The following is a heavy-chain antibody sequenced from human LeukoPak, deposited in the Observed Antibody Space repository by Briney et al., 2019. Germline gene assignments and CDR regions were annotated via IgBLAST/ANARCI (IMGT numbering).Heavy chain of an antibody. CDR2: IYYSGST. CDR1: VGSISSYE. J-gene: IGHJ5*02. CDR3: ARGEAYYYGSGSYSRRVDNWFDP. Sequence: SDTLSLTYTFKVGSISSYEWMWIPQPPGKGLEWIGYIYYSGSTNYNPSLKSRVTISVDTSKNQFSLKLSSVTAADTAVYYCARGEAYYYGSGSYSRRVDNWFDPWGQGTLVTVCS. V-gene: IGHV4-59*01. D-gene: IGHD3-10*01.